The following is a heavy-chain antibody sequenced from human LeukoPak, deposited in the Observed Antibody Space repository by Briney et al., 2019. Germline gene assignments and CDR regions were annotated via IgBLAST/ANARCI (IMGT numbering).Heavy chain of an antibody. CDR1: GGTFSSYA. CDR3: AGALNWGSPIDY. D-gene: IGHD7-27*01. CDR2: IIPIFGTA. V-gene: IGHV1-69*05. Sequence: SAKVSCKASGGTFSSYAISWVRQAPGQGLEWMGGIIPIFGTANYAQKFQGRVTITTDESTSTAYMELSSLRSEDTAVYYCAGALNWGSPIDYWGQGTLVTVSS. J-gene: IGHJ4*02.